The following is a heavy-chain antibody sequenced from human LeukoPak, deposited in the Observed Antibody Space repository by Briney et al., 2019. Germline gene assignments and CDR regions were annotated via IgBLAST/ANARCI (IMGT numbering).Heavy chain of an antibody. V-gene: IGHV4-61*02. CDR3: ARVRMGWNAISGAFDI. Sequence: SETLSLTCTVSGGSISSGSYYWSWIRQPAGKGLEWIGRIYTSGSTNYNPSLKSRVTISVDASKNQFSLKLSSVTAADTAVYYCARVRMGWNAISGAFDIWGQGTMVTVSS. J-gene: IGHJ3*02. CDR1: GGSISSGSYY. CDR2: IYTSGST. D-gene: IGHD1-1*01.